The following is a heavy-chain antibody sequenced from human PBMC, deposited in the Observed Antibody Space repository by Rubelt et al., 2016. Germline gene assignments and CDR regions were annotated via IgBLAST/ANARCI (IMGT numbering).Heavy chain of an antibody. V-gene: IGHV5-10-1*01. CDR2: VDPSESYT. CDR3: ARHAGDGGNSEDWFDP. Sequence: EVLLVQSGAEVKKPGESLRISCKGSGYSFTSYWISWVRQMPGKGLEWMGRVDPSESYTNYSPTFQGHRTISADKSISTAYLQWSSLKASDTAMYYCARHAGDGGNSEDWFDPWGQGTLVAVSS. J-gene: IGHJ5*02. D-gene: IGHD4-23*01. CDR1: GYSFTSYW.